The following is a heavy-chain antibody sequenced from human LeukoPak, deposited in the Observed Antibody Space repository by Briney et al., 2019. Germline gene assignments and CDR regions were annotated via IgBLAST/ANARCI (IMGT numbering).Heavy chain of an antibody. V-gene: IGHV4-34*01. CDR3: ARRARGYSYGPYYYGVDV. CDR2: INHSGST. CDR1: GGSFSGYY. J-gene: IGHJ6*02. D-gene: IGHD5-18*01. Sequence: SETLSLTCAVYGGSFSGYYWSWIRQPPGKGLEWIGEINHSGSTNYNPSLKSRVTISVDTSKNQFSLKLSSVTAADTAVYYCARRARGYSYGPYYYGVDVWGQGTTVTVSS.